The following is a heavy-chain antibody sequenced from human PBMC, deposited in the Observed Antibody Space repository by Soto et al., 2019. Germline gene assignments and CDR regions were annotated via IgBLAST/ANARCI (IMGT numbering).Heavy chain of an antibody. Sequence: SETLSLTCTVSGGSISSYYWSWVRQPPGKGLEWIGYIYYSGSTNYNPSLKSRVTISVDTSKNQFSLKLSSVTAADTAVYYCARVWFGESSWFDPWGQGTLVTVSS. V-gene: IGHV4-59*12. CDR3: ARVWFGESSWFDP. D-gene: IGHD3-10*01. J-gene: IGHJ5*02. CDR2: IYYSGST. CDR1: GGSISSYY.